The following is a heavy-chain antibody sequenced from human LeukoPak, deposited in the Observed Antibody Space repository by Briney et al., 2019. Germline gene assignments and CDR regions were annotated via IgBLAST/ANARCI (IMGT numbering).Heavy chain of an antibody. CDR3: ARENTYYYDGSGYYYVSGRGLNFDY. D-gene: IGHD3-22*01. CDR1: GFTVSSNY. Sequence: GGSLRLSCAASGFTVSSNYMSWVRQAPGKGLEWVSVIYSGGSTYYADSVKGRFTISRDNSKNTLYLQMNSLRAEDTAVYYRARENTYYYDGSGYYYVSGRGLNFDYWGQGTLVTVSS. J-gene: IGHJ4*02. V-gene: IGHV3-53*01. CDR2: IYSGGST.